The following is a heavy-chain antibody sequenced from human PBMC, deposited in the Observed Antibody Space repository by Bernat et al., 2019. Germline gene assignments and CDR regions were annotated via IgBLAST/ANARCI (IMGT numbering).Heavy chain of an antibody. Sequence: EVQLLESGGGLVQPGGSLRLSCAASGFTFRSFAMSWVRQAPGKGLEWVSAISGSGGSTYYADSVKGRFTISRDNSKNTLYLQMNSLRAEDKAVYYCAKDPSAWELLQLDYWGQGTLVTASS. J-gene: IGHJ4*02. D-gene: IGHD1-26*01. V-gene: IGHV3-23*01. CDR2: ISGSGGST. CDR3: AKDPSAWELLQLDY. CDR1: GFTFRSFA.